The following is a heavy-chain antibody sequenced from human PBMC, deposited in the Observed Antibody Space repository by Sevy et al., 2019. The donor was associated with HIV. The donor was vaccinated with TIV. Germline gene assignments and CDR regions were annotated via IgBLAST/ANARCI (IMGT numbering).Heavy chain of an antibody. D-gene: IGHD6-19*01. V-gene: IGHV4-34*01. J-gene: IGHJ4*02. Sequence: SETLSLTCAVYGGSFSGYYWSWIRQPPGKGLEWIGEINHSGSTNYNPSLKSRVTISVDTSKNQFSLKLSSVTAADTAVYYCARIDEGVAGHFDYWGQGTLVTVSS. CDR1: GGSFSGYY. CDR3: ARIDEGVAGHFDY. CDR2: INHSGST.